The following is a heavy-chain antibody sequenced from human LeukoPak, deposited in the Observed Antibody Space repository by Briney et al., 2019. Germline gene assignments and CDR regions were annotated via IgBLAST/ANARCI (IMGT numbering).Heavy chain of an antibody. Sequence: ESRGGLVQPGGSLRLSCTASGFTLSSYEMSRIRQAPGKGLEWVSSIEYSGGSTYYADSVKGRFSISRDNSKNALYLQMNSLRAEDTAVYYCAKSDPDYAIFYWGQGTLVTVSS. J-gene: IGHJ4*02. CDR2: IEYSGGST. D-gene: IGHD4-17*01. CDR3: AKSDPDYAIFY. CDR1: GFTLSSYE. V-gene: IGHV3-23*01.